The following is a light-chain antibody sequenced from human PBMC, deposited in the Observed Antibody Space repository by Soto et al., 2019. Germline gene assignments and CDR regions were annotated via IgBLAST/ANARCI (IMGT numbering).Light chain of an antibody. CDR3: QQADSFPLT. V-gene: IGKV1-12*01. CDR2: AAS. CDR1: QSIYKW. J-gene: IGKJ4*01. Sequence: DIQLTQSPSSVSASIGDRVTISCRASQSIYKWLVWYQQKPGKAPKLLIYAASSLQSGVPSRFSGSGYGTEFTLTISSLQPEDSATSYCQQADSFPLTVGGGTEVAI.